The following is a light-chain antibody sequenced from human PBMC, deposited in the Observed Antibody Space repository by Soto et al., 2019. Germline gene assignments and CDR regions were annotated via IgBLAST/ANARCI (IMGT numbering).Light chain of an antibody. J-gene: IGKJ4*01. CDR2: DAS. CDR3: QQRSRT. CDR1: ESLGRY. Sequence: VLTQSPATLSLSLGQRATLSCRASESLGRYLAWYQQQAGQAPRLLIYDASNRAIGIPARFSGSGSGTDFTLTISSLEPEDFAVYYWQQRSRTFGGGTKVEI. V-gene: IGKV3-11*01.